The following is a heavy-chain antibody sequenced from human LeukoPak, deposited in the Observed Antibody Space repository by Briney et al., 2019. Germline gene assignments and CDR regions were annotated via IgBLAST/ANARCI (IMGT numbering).Heavy chain of an antibody. CDR2: IYHSGST. J-gene: IGHJ5*02. D-gene: IGHD3-16*02. Sequence: SETLSLTCTVSGYSISSGYYWGWIRQPPGKGLEWIGSIYHSGSTYYNPSLKSRVTISVDTSKNQFSLKLSSVTAADTAVYYCARDNPVWGSYRSNWFDPWGQGTLVTVSS. V-gene: IGHV4-38-2*02. CDR1: GYSISSGYY. CDR3: ARDNPVWGSYRSNWFDP.